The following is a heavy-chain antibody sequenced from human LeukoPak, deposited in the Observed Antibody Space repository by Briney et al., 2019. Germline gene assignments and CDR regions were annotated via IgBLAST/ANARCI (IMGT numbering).Heavy chain of an antibody. J-gene: IGHJ4*02. D-gene: IGHD3-22*01. CDR2: ISPADGKT. CDR3: SRARTVGYYDSSGF. Sequence: ASVKVSCKTSGYPFTSYGLSWIRQAPGQGLEWIGWISPADGKTRFSQKFVGRVTLTTDTPTTTVDMELRSLRSDDTAVYYCSRARTVGYYDSSGFWGQGTLVTVSS. V-gene: IGHV1-18*01. CDR1: GYPFTSYG.